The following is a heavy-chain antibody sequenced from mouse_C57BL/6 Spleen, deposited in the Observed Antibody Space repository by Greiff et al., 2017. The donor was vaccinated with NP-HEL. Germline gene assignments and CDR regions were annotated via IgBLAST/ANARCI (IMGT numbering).Heavy chain of an antibody. CDR3: AREGLYYDSPLGYFDV. CDR2: IYPGDGDT. J-gene: IGHJ1*03. CDR1: GYAFSSSW. V-gene: IGHV1-82*01. Sequence: QVQLQQSGPELVKPGASVKISCKASGYAFSSSWMNWVKQRPGKGLEWIGRIYPGDGDTNYNGKFKGKATLTADKSSSTAYMQLSSLTSEDSAVYFCAREGLYYDSPLGYFDVWGTGTTVTVSS. D-gene: IGHD2-4*01.